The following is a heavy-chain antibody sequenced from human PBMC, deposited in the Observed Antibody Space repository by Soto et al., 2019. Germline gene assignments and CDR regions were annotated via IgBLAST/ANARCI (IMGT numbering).Heavy chain of an antibody. Sequence: ASVKVSCKASGYTFTSYGISWVRQAPGQGLEWMGWISAYNGNTNYAQELQGRVTMTTDTSTSTAYMELRSLRSDDTAVYYCARAGYCSSTSCYYDYWGQGTLVTVSS. D-gene: IGHD2-2*01. CDR1: GYTFTSYG. CDR2: ISAYNGNT. J-gene: IGHJ4*02. V-gene: IGHV1-18*04. CDR3: ARAGYCSSTSCYYDY.